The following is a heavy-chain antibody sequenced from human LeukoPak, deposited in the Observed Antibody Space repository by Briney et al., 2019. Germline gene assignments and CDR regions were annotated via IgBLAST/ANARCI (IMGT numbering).Heavy chain of an antibody. Sequence: GGSLRLSCAASGFTFSSYWMSWVRQAPGKGLEWVANIKQDGSEKYYVDSVKGRFTISRDNAKNSLYLQMNSLRAEDTAVYYCARDRPMDTFGGAPDAFDIWGQGTMVTVSS. V-gene: IGHV3-7*03. J-gene: IGHJ3*02. CDR1: GFTFSSYW. D-gene: IGHD3-16*01. CDR3: ARDRPMDTFGGAPDAFDI. CDR2: IKQDGSEK.